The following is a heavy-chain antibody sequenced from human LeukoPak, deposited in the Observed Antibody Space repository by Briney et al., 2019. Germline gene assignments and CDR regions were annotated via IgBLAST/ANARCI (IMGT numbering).Heavy chain of an antibody. CDR1: RFTFSRYW. CDR2: IKQDGSEK. D-gene: IGHD3-22*01. Sequence: PGGSLRLSCAASRFTFSRYWMSWVRQAPGRGLEWVANIKQDGSEKYYVDSVKGRFTISRDNAKNSLFLHMNSLRVEDTAVYYCASVFWGSSGYYFEYWGQGALLTVSS. J-gene: IGHJ4*02. CDR3: ASVFWGSSGYYFEY. V-gene: IGHV3-7*02.